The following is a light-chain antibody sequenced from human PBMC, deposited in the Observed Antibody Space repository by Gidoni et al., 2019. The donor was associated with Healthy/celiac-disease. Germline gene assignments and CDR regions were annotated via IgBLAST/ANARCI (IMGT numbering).Light chain of an antibody. Sequence: PGERVTLSCRASQSVSSSYLTWYQQKPGQAPRLLIYGASTRATSIPARFSGSGSGTDFTLTISSLQPEDFAVYYCQQDYNLPRRTFXQXTKLEIK. CDR2: GAS. J-gene: IGKJ2*01. CDR1: QSVSSSY. V-gene: IGKV3D-7*01. CDR3: QQDYNLPRRT.